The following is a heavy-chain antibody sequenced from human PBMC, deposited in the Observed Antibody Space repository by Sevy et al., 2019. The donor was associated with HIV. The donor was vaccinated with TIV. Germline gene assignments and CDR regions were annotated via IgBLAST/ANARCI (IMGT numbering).Heavy chain of an antibody. CDR2: IKSKTDGGTT. CDR1: GFTFSNAW. Sequence: GGSLRLSCAASGFTFSNAWMSWVRQAPGKGLEWVGRIKSKTDGGTTDYAAPVKGRFTISRDDSKNTVYLQMNSLKTEDTAVYYCTTATYYDFWSGYYKQIFDYWGQGTLVTVSS. J-gene: IGHJ4*02. V-gene: IGHV3-15*01. CDR3: TTATYYDFWSGYYKQIFDY. D-gene: IGHD3-3*01.